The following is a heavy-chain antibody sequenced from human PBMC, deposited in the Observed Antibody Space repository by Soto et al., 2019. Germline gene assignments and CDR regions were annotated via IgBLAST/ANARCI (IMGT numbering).Heavy chain of an antibody. CDR1: GGSFSGYY. CDR3: ARGGWRHIDY. J-gene: IGHJ4*02. D-gene: IGHD3-3*01. CDR2: FYYSGST. V-gene: IGHV4-59*08. Sequence: SETLSLTCAVYGGSFSGYYWSWIRQPPGKGLEWIGYFYYSGSTNYNPSLKSRVTISVDTSKNQFSLKLSSVTAADTAVYYCARGGWRHIDYWGQGTLVTVSS.